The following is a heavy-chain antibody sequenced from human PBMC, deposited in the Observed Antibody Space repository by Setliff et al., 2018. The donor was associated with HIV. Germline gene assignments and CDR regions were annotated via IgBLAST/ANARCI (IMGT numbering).Heavy chain of an antibody. J-gene: IGHJ2*01. Sequence: PSETLSLTCTVSGDSISSCISTHYCTWIRQPPGAGLEWIGYIFNSGTTNYNPSLKSRVTISLDTSKNQFSLKLSSVTAADTAVYYCARDLEMATSTYWYFDLWGRGTLVTVSS. CDR3: ARDLEMATSTYWYFDL. V-gene: IGHV4-59*12. D-gene: IGHD5-12*01. CDR1: GDSISSCISTHY. CDR2: IFNSGTT.